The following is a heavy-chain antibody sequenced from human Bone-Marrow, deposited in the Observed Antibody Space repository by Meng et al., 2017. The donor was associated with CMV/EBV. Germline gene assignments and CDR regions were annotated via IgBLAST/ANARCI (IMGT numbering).Heavy chain of an antibody. CDR3: ARELTTQDYYDSSGYWFDP. J-gene: IGHJ5*02. CDR1: GYTFTGYY. Sequence: ASVKVSCKASGYTFTGYYMHWVRQAPGQGLEWMGWINPNSGGTNYAQKFQGRVTMTRDTSISTAYMELSRLRSDDTAVYYCARELTTQDYYDSSGYWFDPWGQGTLVTVSS. V-gene: IGHV1-2*02. D-gene: IGHD3-22*01. CDR2: INPNSGGT.